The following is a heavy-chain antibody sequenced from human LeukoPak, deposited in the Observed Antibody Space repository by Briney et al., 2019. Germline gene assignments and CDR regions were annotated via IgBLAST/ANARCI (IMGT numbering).Heavy chain of an antibody. CDR1: GGTISGYY. CDR3: ARGEWDLLFDY. CDR2: TFYRGRT. D-gene: IGHD1-26*01. V-gene: IGHV4-59*01. J-gene: IGHJ4*02. Sequence: SATLSLTCTVSGGTISGYYWSWVRQPPGTGLEWFGNTFYRGRTNYNPSLKSRVTISVDTSKDQFSLKLSSVTAADTAVYYCARGEWDLLFDYWGQGTLVSVSS.